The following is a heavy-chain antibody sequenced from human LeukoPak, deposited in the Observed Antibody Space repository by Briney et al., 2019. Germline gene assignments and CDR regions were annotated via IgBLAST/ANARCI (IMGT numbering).Heavy chain of an antibody. CDR1: GGTFSSYA. Sequence: GASVKVSCKASGGTFSSYAISWVRQAPGQGLEWMGGIIPIFGTANYAQKFQGRVTITTDESTSTAYMELSSLRSEDTAVYYCARSIFYGDYAPWYYFAYWGQGTLVTVSS. CDR2: IIPIFGTA. CDR3: ARSIFYGDYAPWYYFAY. J-gene: IGHJ4*02. D-gene: IGHD4-17*01. V-gene: IGHV1-69*05.